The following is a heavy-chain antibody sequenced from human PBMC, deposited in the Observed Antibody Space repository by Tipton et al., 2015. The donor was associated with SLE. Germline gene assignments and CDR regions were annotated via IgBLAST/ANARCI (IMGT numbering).Heavy chain of an antibody. J-gene: IGHJ2*01. Sequence: TLSLTCAVSGYSISSGYYWGWIRQPPGKGLEWIGRIYHSGSTYYNASLKSRVTMPVDTSKNQFSLNLISVTAADTAVYYCAKAGRAWYFDFWGRGTHVTVSS. D-gene: IGHD6-25*01. CDR2: IYHSGST. V-gene: IGHV4-38-2*01. CDR3: AKAGRAWYFDF. CDR1: GYSISSGYY.